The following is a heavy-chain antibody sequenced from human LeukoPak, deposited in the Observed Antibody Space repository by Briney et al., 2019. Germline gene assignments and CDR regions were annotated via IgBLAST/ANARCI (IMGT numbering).Heavy chain of an antibody. Sequence: ASVKVSCKASGYTFTGYYMHWVRQAPGQGLEWMGWMNPNSGDTNHAQKFQGRVTMTRDTSISTGYMELSRLRSDDTAVYYCARESSGSYREGYFDYWGQGTLVTVSS. CDR1: GYTFTGYY. V-gene: IGHV1-2*02. D-gene: IGHD1-26*01. J-gene: IGHJ4*02. CDR2: MNPNSGDT. CDR3: ARESSGSYREGYFDY.